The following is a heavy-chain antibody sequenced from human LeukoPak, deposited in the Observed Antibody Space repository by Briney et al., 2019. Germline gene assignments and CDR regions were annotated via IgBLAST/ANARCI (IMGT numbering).Heavy chain of an antibody. CDR1: GFTFSSYA. J-gene: IGHJ4*02. CDR3: ARLDCSSTSCYHYFDY. CDR2: ISSNGGST. V-gene: IGHV3-64*01. D-gene: IGHD2-2*01. Sequence: GGSLRLSCAASGFTFSSYAMHWVRQAPGKGLEYVSTISSNGGSTYYANSVKGRFTISRDNSKNTLYLQMGSLRAEDMAVYYCARLDCSSTSCYHYFDYWGQGTLVTVSS.